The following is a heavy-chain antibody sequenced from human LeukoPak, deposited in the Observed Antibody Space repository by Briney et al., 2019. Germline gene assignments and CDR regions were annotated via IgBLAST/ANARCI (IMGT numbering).Heavy chain of an antibody. V-gene: IGHV3-30*18. J-gene: IGHJ4*02. CDR3: AKDSRDGYNYFDY. Sequence: PGRSLRLSCAASGFTFSSYGMHWVRQAPGKGLEWVAVISYEGSNKFYADSGKGRFTISRDNSKNTLYLQMNSLRAEDTAVYYCAKDSRDGYNYFDYWGQGTLVTVSS. D-gene: IGHD5-24*01. CDR1: GFTFSSYG. CDR2: ISYEGSNK.